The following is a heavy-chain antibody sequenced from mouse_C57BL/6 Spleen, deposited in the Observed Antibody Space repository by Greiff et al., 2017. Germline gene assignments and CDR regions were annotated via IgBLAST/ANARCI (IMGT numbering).Heavy chain of an antibody. D-gene: IGHD2-2*01. V-gene: IGHV1-7*01. Sequence: QVQLQQSGAELAKPGASVKLSCKASGYIFTSYWMHWVKQRPGQGLEWIGYINPSSGYTKYNQKFKDKATLTADKSSSTAYMQLSSLTYEDSAVYYCARGDLLWLRQDAMDYWGQGTSVTVSS. CDR3: ARGDLLWLRQDAMDY. CDR1: GYIFTSYW. J-gene: IGHJ4*01. CDR2: INPSSGYT.